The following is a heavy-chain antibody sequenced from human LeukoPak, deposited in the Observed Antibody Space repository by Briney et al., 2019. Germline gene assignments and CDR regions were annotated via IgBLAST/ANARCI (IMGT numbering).Heavy chain of an antibody. CDR3: AREGVSSGWIRQGFDP. J-gene: IGHJ5*02. D-gene: IGHD6-19*01. V-gene: IGHV3-21*01. CDR1: GFTFRDYG. CDR2: ISSSSGYI. Sequence: PGGSLRLSCAASGFTFRDYGKNWVRQAPGKGLEWVSSISSSSGYIYYADSVKGRFTISRDNAKKSLYLQMNSLRAEDKAVYYCAREGVSSGWIRQGFDPWGQGTLVTVSS.